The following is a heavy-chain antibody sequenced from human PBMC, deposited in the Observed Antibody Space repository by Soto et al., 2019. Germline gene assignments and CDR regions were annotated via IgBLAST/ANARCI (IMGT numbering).Heavy chain of an antibody. V-gene: IGHV3-15*01. Sequence: GGSLRLSCAASGFPFSNSWMSWVRQAPGKGLEWVGRIKSKTDGGTTDYSAPGKCRFTSSKDDSKNTLDLQMNNMKTKGKVSYYCTTERPDTTMVFDYWGQGTLVTVSS. J-gene: IGHJ4*02. CDR1: GFPFSNSW. CDR3: TTERPDTTMVFDY. CDR2: IKSKTDGGTT. D-gene: IGHD5-18*01.